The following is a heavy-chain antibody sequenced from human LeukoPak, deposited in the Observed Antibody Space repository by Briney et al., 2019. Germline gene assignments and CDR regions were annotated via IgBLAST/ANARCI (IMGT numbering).Heavy chain of an antibody. CDR1: GFTFRNYA. J-gene: IGHJ4*02. Sequence: PGGSLRLSCAASGFTFRNYAMSWVRQAPGKGLEWVSGINGADTTTLYADSVKGRFTISRDNSKNTLYLQMNSLRPDDTAVYYCAKVGVRGCSSSTCFIYWGQGTLVTVSS. V-gene: IGHV3-23*01. CDR2: INGADTTT. CDR3: AKVGVRGCSSSTCFIY. D-gene: IGHD2-2*01.